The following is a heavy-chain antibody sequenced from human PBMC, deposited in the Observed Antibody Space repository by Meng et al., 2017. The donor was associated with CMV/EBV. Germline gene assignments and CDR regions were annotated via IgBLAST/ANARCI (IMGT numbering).Heavy chain of an antibody. J-gene: IGHJ4*02. D-gene: IGHD1-26*01. CDR1: GFTFSSYG. V-gene: IGHV3-30*02. CDR2: IRYDGSNK. Sequence: GESLTISCAASGFTFSSYGMHWVRQAPGKGLEWVAFIRYDGSNKYYADSVKGRFTISRDNSKNTLDLQMNSLRAEDTAVYYCAKDPGHMGATTTPFDYWGQGTLVTVSS. CDR3: AKDPGHMGATTTPFDY.